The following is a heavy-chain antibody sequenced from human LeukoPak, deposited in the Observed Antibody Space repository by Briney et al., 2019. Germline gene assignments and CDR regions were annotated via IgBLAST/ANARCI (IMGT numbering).Heavy chain of an antibody. Sequence: GGSLRLSCAASGFTFSSYGMHWVRQAPGKGLEWVAVISYDGSNKYYADSVKGRFTISRDNSKNTLYLRMNSLRAEDTAVYYCAAVDTATPGYWGQGTLVTVSS. V-gene: IGHV3-30*03. CDR3: AAVDTATPGY. J-gene: IGHJ4*02. CDR2: ISYDGSNK. CDR1: GFTFSSYG. D-gene: IGHD5-18*01.